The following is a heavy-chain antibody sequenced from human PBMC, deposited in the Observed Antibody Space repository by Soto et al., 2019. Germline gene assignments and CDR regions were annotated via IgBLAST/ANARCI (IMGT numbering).Heavy chain of an antibody. CDR1: GVTVNTNY. V-gene: IGHV3-53*01. J-gene: IGHJ3*02. CDR3: ASTAVWKNAFEI. Sequence: EVQLVESGGGLIQPGGSLTLTCAASGVTVNTNYMSWVRQSPGKGLEWVSLFESGGSIYYADSVKGRFTISRDNFKNTLSLQRNSLRVEDTAVYFCASTAVWKNAFEIWGQGTLVSVSS. D-gene: IGHD3-16*01. CDR2: FESGGSI.